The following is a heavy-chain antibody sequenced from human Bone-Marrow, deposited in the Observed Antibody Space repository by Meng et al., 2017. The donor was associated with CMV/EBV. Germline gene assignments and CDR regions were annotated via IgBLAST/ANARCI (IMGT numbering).Heavy chain of an antibody. CDR2: INHSGST. V-gene: IGHV4-34*01. D-gene: IGHD2-2*01. CDR1: GGSFSGYY. J-gene: IGHJ6*02. CDR3: ARLRGVVVPAANRGRGGMDV. Sequence: SETLSLTCAVYGGSFSGYYWSWIRQPPGKGLEWIGEINHSGSTNYNPSLKSRVTISVDTSKSQFSLKLSSVTAADTAVYYWARLRGVVVPAANRGRGGMDVWGQGTTVTVSS.